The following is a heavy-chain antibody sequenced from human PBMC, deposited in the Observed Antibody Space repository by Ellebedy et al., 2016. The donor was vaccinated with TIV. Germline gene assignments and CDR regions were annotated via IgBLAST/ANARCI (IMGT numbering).Heavy chain of an antibody. Sequence: GGSLRLSCAASGFTFNPYSMNWVRHAPGKGLEWVSYISGSLYTIYYADSVKGRFTVSRDNAKNSVFLQMNGLRAEDTAVYYCARDMAWGNERFIDAFDVWGQGTMVTVSS. J-gene: IGHJ3*01. CDR1: GFTFNPYS. D-gene: IGHD7-27*01. CDR2: ISGSLYTI. CDR3: ARDMAWGNERFIDAFDV. V-gene: IGHV3-48*04.